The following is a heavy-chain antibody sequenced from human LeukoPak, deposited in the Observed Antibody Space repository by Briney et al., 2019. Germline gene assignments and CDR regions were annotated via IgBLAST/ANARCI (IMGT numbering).Heavy chain of an antibody. Sequence: PGGSLRLSCAVSGFTFTDYWMNWVRQAPGKGLEWVASIRQDGSEKTYVDSVKGRFTISRVNTKNSLSLPVNSLRVEDTAVYYCARDGTAAGLYFDLWGQGTLVTVSS. V-gene: IGHV3-7*01. CDR2: IRQDGSEK. CDR1: GFTFTDYW. D-gene: IGHD6-13*01. J-gene: IGHJ4*01. CDR3: ARDGTAAGLYFDL.